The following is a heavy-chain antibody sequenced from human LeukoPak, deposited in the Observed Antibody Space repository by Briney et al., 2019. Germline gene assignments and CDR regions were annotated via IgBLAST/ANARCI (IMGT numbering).Heavy chain of an antibody. J-gene: IGHJ4*02. D-gene: IGHD6-13*01. CDR2: IYYSGST. CDR1: GGSISSSSYY. Sequence: SETLSLTCTVSGGSISSSSYYWGWIRQPPGKGLEWIGSIYYSGSTYYNPSLKSRVTISVDTSKNQFSLKVSSVTAADTGVYYCARHSSWYSGFDYWGQGTLVTVSS. V-gene: IGHV4-39*01. CDR3: ARHSSWYSGFDY.